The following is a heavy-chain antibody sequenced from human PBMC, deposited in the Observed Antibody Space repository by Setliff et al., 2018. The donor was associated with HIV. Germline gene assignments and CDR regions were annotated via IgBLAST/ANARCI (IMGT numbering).Heavy chain of an antibody. J-gene: IGHJ3*02. Sequence: SVKVSCKASGGTFSSYAINWVRQAPGQGLEWMGGVIPIFGTANYAQKFQGRLTIPADESLTTAYMELSSLTSEDTAVYYCARPTTEGDYYDSSGYLSGAFDIWGQGTMVTVSS. D-gene: IGHD3-22*01. V-gene: IGHV1-69*13. CDR1: GGTFSSYA. CDR2: VIPIFGTA. CDR3: ARPTTEGDYYDSSGYLSGAFDI.